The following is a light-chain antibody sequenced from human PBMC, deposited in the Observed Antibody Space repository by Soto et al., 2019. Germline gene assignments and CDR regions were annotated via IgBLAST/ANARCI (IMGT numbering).Light chain of an antibody. J-gene: IGKJ1*01. CDR3: QQYNDWPT. CDR2: HAS. V-gene: IGKV1-9*01. Sequence: DIQMTQFPSSLSASVGDRVTITCRASQGISSYLGWYQQKPGTAPKVLIYHASNLQSGVPSRFSGSGSGTEFTLTISSLQSEDFAVYCCQQYNDWPTFGQGTKVDIK. CDR1: QGISSY.